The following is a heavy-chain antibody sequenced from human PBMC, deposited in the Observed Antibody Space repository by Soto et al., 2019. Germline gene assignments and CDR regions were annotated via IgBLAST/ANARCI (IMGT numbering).Heavy chain of an antibody. D-gene: IGHD3-22*01. Sequence: PGGSLRLSCAASGFTFSSNCMHWVRQAPGKGLEWVAVIWYDGNKKYYGDSVRGRFTISRDNSKNTLYLEMNSLRAEDTAVYYCVVDTSGLLDYWGQGTLVTVSS. CDR3: VVDTSGLLDY. J-gene: IGHJ4*02. V-gene: IGHV3-33*03. CDR1: GFTFSSNC. CDR2: IWYDGNKK.